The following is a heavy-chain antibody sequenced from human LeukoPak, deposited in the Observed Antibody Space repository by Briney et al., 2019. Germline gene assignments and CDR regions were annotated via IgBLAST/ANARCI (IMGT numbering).Heavy chain of an antibody. V-gene: IGHV3-23*01. Sequence: GESLRLSCAASGFTFNISAMSWVRQAPGKGLECVSPISGSGGSTYYADSVKGRFTISRDNSKNTLYLQMNSLRAEDTAVYYCARAGRGLRYFDWLTYDYWGQGTLVTVSS. CDR3: ARAGRGLRYFDWLTYDY. CDR1: GFTFNISA. CDR2: ISGSGGST. D-gene: IGHD3-9*01. J-gene: IGHJ4*02.